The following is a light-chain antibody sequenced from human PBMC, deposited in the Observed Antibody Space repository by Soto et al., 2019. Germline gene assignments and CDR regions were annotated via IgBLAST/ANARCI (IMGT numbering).Light chain of an antibody. CDR3: SSYAGTNNYVV. V-gene: IGLV2-8*01. CDR1: SSDVGGHNY. J-gene: IGLJ2*01. Sequence: QSVLTQPPSASGSPGQSVTISCTGTSSDVGGHNYVSWYQQHPGKAPKLMIYEDIKRPSGVPDRFSGSKSGNTASLTVSGLQAEDEADYFCSSYAGTNNYVVFGGGTKLTVL. CDR2: EDI.